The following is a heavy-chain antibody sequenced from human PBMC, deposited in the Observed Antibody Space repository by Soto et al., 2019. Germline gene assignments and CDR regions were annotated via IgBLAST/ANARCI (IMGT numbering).Heavy chain of an antibody. D-gene: IGHD5-12*01. CDR2: ISKDGDKK. J-gene: IGHJ4*02. V-gene: IGHV3-30-3*01. CDR1: GFTFSNYS. Sequence: PGGSLRLSCAASGFTFSNYSMHWVRQAPGKGLEWVAVISKDGDKKYYADSVKGRFTISRDNSKNTLYLQVNSLRPEDTAVYYCAREWSVANPGYWGQGTQVTVSS. CDR3: AREWSVANPGY.